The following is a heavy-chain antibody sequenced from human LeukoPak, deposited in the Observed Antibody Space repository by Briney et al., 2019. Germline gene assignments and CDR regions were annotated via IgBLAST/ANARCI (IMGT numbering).Heavy chain of an antibody. J-gene: IGHJ4*02. CDR3: AKEVDYGGNSGEIDY. CDR1: GFTFSSYG. Sequence: GRSLRLSCAASGFTFSSYGMHWVRQAPGKGLEWVAVISYDGSNKYYADSVKGRFTISRDNSKNTLYLQMNSLRAEDTAVYYCAKEVDYGGNSGEIDYWGQGALVTVSS. V-gene: IGHV3-30*18. CDR2: ISYDGSNK. D-gene: IGHD4-23*01.